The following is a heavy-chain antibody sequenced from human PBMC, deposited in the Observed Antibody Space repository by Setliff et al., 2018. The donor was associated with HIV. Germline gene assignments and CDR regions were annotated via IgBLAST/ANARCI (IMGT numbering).Heavy chain of an antibody. Sequence: GESLKISCRGSGYNFASHWIAWVRQMPGKGLEWMGIVYPDDSDSRYSPSFRGQVTISADKSVSTAYLQWSSLKASDTAMYYCARQAVDCSGGTCYSTSAFDYWGQGTLVTVSS. CDR3: ARQAVDCSGGTCYSTSAFDY. D-gene: IGHD2-15*01. CDR2: VYPDDSDS. V-gene: IGHV5-51*01. J-gene: IGHJ4*02. CDR1: GYNFASHW.